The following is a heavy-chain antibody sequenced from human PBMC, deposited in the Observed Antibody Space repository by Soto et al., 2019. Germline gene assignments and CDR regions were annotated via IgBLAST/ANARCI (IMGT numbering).Heavy chain of an antibody. V-gene: IGHV1-18*01. CDR1: GYTFTSYG. D-gene: IGHD1-1*01. CDR3: AGVPHPPRHPKHDY. Sequence: ASVKVSCKASGYTFTSYGISWVRQAPGQGLEWMGWISAYNGNTNYAQKLQGRVTMTTDTSTSTAYMELRSLRSDDTAVYYCAGVPHPPRHPKHDYWGQGTLVTVSS. J-gene: IGHJ4*02. CDR2: ISAYNGNT.